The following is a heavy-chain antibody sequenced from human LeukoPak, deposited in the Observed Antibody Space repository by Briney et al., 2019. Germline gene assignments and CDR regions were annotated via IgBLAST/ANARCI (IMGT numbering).Heavy chain of an antibody. D-gene: IGHD6-13*01. Sequence: GGSLRLSCAASGFTFSSYGMHWVRQAPGKGLEWVAVIWYDGSNKYYADSVKGRFTISRDNSKNTLYLLMNSLRAEDTAVHYCARAIAAAGHYYYGMDVWGQGTTVTVSS. CDR1: GFTFSSYG. J-gene: IGHJ6*02. CDR2: IWYDGSNK. V-gene: IGHV3-33*01. CDR3: ARAIAAAGHYYYGMDV.